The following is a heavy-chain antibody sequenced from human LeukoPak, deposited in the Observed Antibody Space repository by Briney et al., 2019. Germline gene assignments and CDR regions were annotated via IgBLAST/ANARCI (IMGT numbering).Heavy chain of an antibody. D-gene: IGHD1-26*01. CDR3: ARLIGTYFDY. V-gene: IGHV3-30*19. Sequence: GGSLRLSCAASGFTFSNYGIHWVRQAPGKGLEWVAVISYDGSNEYYADSVKGRFTISRDNSKNTLYLQMNSLRAEDTAVYYCARLIGTYFDYWGQGTLVTVSS. J-gene: IGHJ4*02. CDR1: GFTFSNYG. CDR2: ISYDGSNE.